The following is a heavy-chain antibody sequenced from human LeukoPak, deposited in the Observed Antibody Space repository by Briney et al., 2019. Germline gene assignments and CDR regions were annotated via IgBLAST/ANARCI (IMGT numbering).Heavy chain of an antibody. V-gene: IGHV3-21*01. Sequence: GGSLRLSCAASGFTFSSYSMNWVRQAPGKGLEWVSSINSSSSYIYYADSVKGRFTISRDNAKNSLYLQMNSLRAEDTAVYYCAREYTIFGVVITLAFDYWGQGTLVTVSS. J-gene: IGHJ4*02. D-gene: IGHD3-3*01. CDR2: INSSSSYI. CDR1: GFTFSSYS. CDR3: AREYTIFGVVITLAFDY.